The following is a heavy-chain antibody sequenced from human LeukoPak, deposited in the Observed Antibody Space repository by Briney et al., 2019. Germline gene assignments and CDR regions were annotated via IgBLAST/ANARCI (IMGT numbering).Heavy chain of an antibody. V-gene: IGHV3-66*01. Sequence: GGSLRLSCAASGFTVSNAWMSWVRQAPGKGLEWVSVIFSGGSTYYADSVKGRFTISRDNSKNTLYLQINNLRAEDTAVYYCATGGPDFDYWGQGTLVTVSS. D-gene: IGHD3-16*01. CDR3: ATGGPDFDY. CDR1: GFTVSNAW. CDR2: IFSGGST. J-gene: IGHJ4*02.